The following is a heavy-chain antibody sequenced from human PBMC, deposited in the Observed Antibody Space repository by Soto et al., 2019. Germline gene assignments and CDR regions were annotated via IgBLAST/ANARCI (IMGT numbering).Heavy chain of an antibody. CDR2: ISGSGGST. V-gene: IGHV3-23*01. CDR3: AKGPMIVVVITYFDY. J-gene: IGHJ4*02. D-gene: IGHD3-22*01. Sequence: GGSLRLSCAASGFTFSIYAMSWVRHAPGKGLEWVSAISGSGGSTYYADSVKGRFTISRDNSKNTLYLQMNSLRAEDTAVYYCAKGPMIVVVITYFDYWGQGTLVTVSS. CDR1: GFTFSIYA.